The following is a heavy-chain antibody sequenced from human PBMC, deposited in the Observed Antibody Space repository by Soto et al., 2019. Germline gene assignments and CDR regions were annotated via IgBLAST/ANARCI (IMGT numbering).Heavy chain of an antibody. Sequence: GESLKISCKGSGYSFTSYWIGWVRQMPGKGLEWMGIIYPGDSDTRYSPSFQGQVTISADKSISTAYLQWSSLKASDTAMYYCARQPDMVRGVIITGGFDYWGQGTLVTAPQ. J-gene: IGHJ4*02. CDR1: GYSFTSYW. CDR2: IYPGDSDT. D-gene: IGHD3-10*01. CDR3: ARQPDMVRGVIITGGFDY. V-gene: IGHV5-51*01.